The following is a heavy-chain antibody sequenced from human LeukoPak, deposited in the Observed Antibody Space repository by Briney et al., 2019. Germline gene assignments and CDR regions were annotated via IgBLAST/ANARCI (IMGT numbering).Heavy chain of an antibody. CDR3: ARAGYRSRWGTLDS. J-gene: IGHJ4*02. CDR2: IYNTGST. V-gene: IGHV4-30-4*08. CDR1: AGSISSGDYY. D-gene: IGHD6-13*01. Sequence: SETLSPTCTVSAGSISSGDYYWSWIRQPPGKGLELIGYIYNTGSTYYHPSLKSRVTISVDTSKNQFSLNLRSVTAADTAVYYCARAGYRSRWGTLDSWGQGTLVTVSS.